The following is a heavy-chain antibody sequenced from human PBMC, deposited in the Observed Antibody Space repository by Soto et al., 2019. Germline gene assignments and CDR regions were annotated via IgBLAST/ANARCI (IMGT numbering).Heavy chain of an antibody. CDR2: ISAYNGNT. CDR1: GYSFTTYG. D-gene: IGHD3-3*01. J-gene: IGHJ6*02. CDR3: ARDVRVYDFLSGSSTMYYYAMDV. Sequence: ASVKVSCKASGYSFTTYGISWVRQAPGQGLEWMGWISAYNGNTNYAQKFQGGVTMTTDTSTSTAYMELRSLGSDDTAVYYCARDVRVYDFLSGSSTMYYYAMDVWGPGTTVTVSS. V-gene: IGHV1-18*01.